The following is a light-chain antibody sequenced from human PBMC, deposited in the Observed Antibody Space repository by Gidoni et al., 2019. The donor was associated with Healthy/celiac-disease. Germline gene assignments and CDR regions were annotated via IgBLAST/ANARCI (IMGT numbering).Light chain of an antibody. V-gene: IGKV3-15*01. J-gene: IGKJ4*01. CDR1: QSVSSN. CDR2: GAS. Sequence: EIVMTQSPATLSVSPGERATLSCRASQSVSSNLAWYPQKPGQAPRLLISGASTRATGIPARFSGSGSGTEFTLTISSLQSEDFAVYYCQQYNNWPPKLTFXGXTKVEIK. CDR3: QQYNNWPPKLT.